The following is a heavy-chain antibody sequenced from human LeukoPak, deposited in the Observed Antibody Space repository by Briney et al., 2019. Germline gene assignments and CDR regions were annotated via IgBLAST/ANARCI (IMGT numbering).Heavy chain of an antibody. J-gene: IGHJ6*02. V-gene: IGHV4-59*01. CDR3: ARDRGRGWIQLWLQNYYYYGMDV. Sequence: SETLSLTCTVSGGSISSYYWSWIRQPPGKGLEWIGYIYYSGSTNYNPSLKSRVTISVDTSKNQFSLKLSSVTAEDTAVYYCARDRGRGWIQLWLQNYYYYGMDVWGQGTTVTVSS. D-gene: IGHD5-18*01. CDR1: GGSISSYY. CDR2: IYYSGST.